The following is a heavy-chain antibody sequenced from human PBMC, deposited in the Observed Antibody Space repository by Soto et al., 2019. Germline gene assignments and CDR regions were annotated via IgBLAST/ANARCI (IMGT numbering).Heavy chain of an antibody. J-gene: IGHJ6*02. CDR3: ARRSGGHTRLGYYYGMDV. V-gene: IGHV3-48*02. CDR1: GFTFSSYS. Sequence: GGSLRLSCAASGFTFSSYSMNWVRQAPGKGLEWVSYISSSSSTIYYADSVKGRFTISRDNAKNSLYLQMNSLRDEDTAVYYCARRSGGHTRLGYYYGMDVWGQGTTVTVSS. CDR2: ISSSSSTI. D-gene: IGHD3-9*01.